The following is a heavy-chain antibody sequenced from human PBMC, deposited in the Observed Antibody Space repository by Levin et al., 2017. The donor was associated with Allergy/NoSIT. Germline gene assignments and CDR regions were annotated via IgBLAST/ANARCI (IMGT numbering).Heavy chain of an antibody. CDR2: ISAYNGIT. V-gene: IGHV1-18*01. CDR1: GYTFFTYG. Sequence: PTASVKVSCKASGYTFFTYGFNWVRQAPGQGPEWLGWISAYNGITNYAQKFQDRISMTTDTSTSTAYMELRSLRSNDTAVYYCASPRGPRDYEAGMDVWGQGTNVIVSS. D-gene: IGHD3-16*01. CDR3: ASPRGPRDYEAGMDV. J-gene: IGHJ6*02.